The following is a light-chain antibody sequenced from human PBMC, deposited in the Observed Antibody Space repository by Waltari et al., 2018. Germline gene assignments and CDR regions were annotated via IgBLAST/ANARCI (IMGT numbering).Light chain of an antibody. CDR1: QSISSW. CDR2: QAS. CDR3: HQYNTYST. J-gene: IGKJ1*01. V-gene: IGKV1-5*03. Sequence: DIQMTQSPSTLSASVGDRVIITCRASQSISSWLALYQQKPGKDPELLIYQASSLKSGVPSRFSGSGSGTEFTLTISSLQPDDFATYFCHQYNTYSTFGQGTKVEIK.